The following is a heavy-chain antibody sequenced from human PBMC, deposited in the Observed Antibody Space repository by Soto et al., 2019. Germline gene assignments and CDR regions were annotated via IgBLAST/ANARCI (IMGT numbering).Heavy chain of an antibody. J-gene: IGHJ4*02. D-gene: IGHD3-22*01. V-gene: IGHV4-59*01. CDR3: ARTVTYYYDSSGYYLDY. Sequence: SETLSLTCTVSGGSISSYYWSWIRQPPGKGLEWIGYIYYSGSTNYNPSLKSRVTISVDTSKNQFSLKLSSVTAADTAVYYCARTVTYYYDSSGYYLDYWGQGTLVTV. CDR2: IYYSGST. CDR1: GGSISSYY.